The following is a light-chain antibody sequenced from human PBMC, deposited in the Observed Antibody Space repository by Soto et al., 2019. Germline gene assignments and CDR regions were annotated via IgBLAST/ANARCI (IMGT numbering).Light chain of an antibody. Sequence: QFALTQPASVSGSPGQSITISCTGTSSDFGIYNSVSWYQHYAGRAPRLMIHDVSNRPSGVSDRFSGSKSGNTASLTISGLQAEDEADYYCSSYTSSRSYVFGSGTKVTVL. J-gene: IGLJ1*01. CDR2: DVS. CDR3: SSYTSSRSYV. V-gene: IGLV2-14*03. CDR1: SSDFGIYNS.